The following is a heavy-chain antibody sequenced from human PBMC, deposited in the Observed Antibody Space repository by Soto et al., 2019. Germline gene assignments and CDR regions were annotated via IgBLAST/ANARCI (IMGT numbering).Heavy chain of an antibody. Sequence: GESLKISCKGSGYSFTSYWISWVRQMPGKGLEWMGRIDPSDSYTNYSPSFQGHVTISADKSISTAYLQWSSLKASDTAMYYCARLLRRRYYDSSGPRAFDIWGQGTMVTVSS. CDR2: IDPSDSYT. D-gene: IGHD3-22*01. CDR1: GYSFTSYW. J-gene: IGHJ3*02. V-gene: IGHV5-10-1*01. CDR3: ARLLRRRYYDSSGPRAFDI.